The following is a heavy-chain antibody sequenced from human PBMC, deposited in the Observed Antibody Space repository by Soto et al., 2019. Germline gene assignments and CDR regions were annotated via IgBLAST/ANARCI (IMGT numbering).Heavy chain of an antibody. CDR2: INAGNSNT. V-gene: IGHV1-3*01. Sequence: QVQLVQSGAEVKKHGASVKVSCKASGYTFTSYAIHWVRQAPGQRLEWMGWINAGNSNTKYSPKSQDRVTITRDTSASTAYIELSSLRSEDTAVYYCARDLGGWPDYWGQGTLVTVSS. CDR1: GYTFTSYA. CDR3: ARDLGGWPDY. D-gene: IGHD6-19*01. J-gene: IGHJ4*02.